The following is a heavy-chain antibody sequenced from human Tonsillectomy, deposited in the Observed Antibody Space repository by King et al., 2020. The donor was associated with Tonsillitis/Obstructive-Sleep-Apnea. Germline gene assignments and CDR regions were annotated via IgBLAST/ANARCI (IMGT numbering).Heavy chain of an antibody. V-gene: IGHV3-66*01. D-gene: IGHD3-3*01. J-gene: IGHJ4*02. CDR2: SYSGGST. CDR1: GFTVSSNY. CDR3: ATDFWSRNHFDH. Sequence: VQLVESGGGLVQPGGSLRLSCAASGFTVSSNYMTWVRQAPGKGLEWVSLSYSGGSTYYTDSVKDRFTISRDNSKNTLSLQMNSLRAEDTAVYYCATDFWSRNHFDHWGQGTLVTVSS.